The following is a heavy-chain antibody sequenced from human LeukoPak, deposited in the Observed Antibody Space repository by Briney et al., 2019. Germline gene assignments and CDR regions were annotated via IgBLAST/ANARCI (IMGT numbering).Heavy chain of an antibody. CDR1: GFTFSSYV. CDR2: IRYDGSNK. Sequence: GGSLRLSCAASGFTFSSYVMHWVRQAPGKGLEWVAFIRYDGSNKYYADSVKGRFTISRDNSKNTLYLQMNSLRAEDTAVYYCAKDGVYCGGDCYQPRGAFDIWGQGTMVTVSS. D-gene: IGHD2-21*02. V-gene: IGHV3-30*02. CDR3: AKDGVYCGGDCYQPRGAFDI. J-gene: IGHJ3*02.